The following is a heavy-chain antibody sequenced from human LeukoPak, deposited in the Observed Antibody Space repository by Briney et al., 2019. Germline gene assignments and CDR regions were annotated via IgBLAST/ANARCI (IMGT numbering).Heavy chain of an antibody. J-gene: IGHJ4*02. CDR2: IIPILGIA. V-gene: IGHV1-69*04. D-gene: IGHD4-17*01. Sequence: SVKVSCKASGGTFSSYAISWVRQAPGQGLEWMGRIIPILGIANYAQKFQGRVTITADKSTSTAYMELSSLRSEDTAVYYCARDPHGDYVFDYWGQGTLVTVSS. CDR1: GGTFSSYA. CDR3: ARDPHGDYVFDY.